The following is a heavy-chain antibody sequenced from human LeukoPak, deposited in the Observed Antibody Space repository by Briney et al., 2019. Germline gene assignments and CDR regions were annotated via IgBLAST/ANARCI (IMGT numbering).Heavy chain of an antibody. CDR2: IKGEPNGGTI. Sequence: PGGSLRLSCAGSGFTFSNAWMNWVRQAPGKGLEWVGRIKGEPNGGTIDYAAPVKGRFSISRDDSRNTVYLQINSLETEDTAVYYCSTGGYYFDYWGLGTLVTVSS. V-gene: IGHV3-15*01. J-gene: IGHJ4*02. CDR1: GFTFSNAW. CDR3: STGGYYFDY.